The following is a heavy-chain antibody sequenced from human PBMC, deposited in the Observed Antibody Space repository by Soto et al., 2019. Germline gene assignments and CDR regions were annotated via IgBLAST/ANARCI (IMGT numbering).Heavy chain of an antibody. D-gene: IGHD1-1*01. CDR3: ARGTGTTPNYYYGMDV. CDR1: GGTFSSYA. CDR2: IIPIFGTA. Sequence: QVQLVQAGAEVKKPGSSVKVSCKASGGTFSSYAISWVRQVPGQGLEWMGGIIPIFGTANYARKCQGRVTITTDESTSTTYMELSSLRSEDTAVYYCARGTGTTPNYYYGMDVWGQGTTVTVSS. V-gene: IGHV1-69*05. J-gene: IGHJ6*02.